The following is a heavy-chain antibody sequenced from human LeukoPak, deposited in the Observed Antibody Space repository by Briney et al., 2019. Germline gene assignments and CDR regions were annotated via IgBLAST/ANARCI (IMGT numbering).Heavy chain of an antibody. D-gene: IGHD3-3*01. CDR3: AKDGTYDFWSGYSI. CDR1: GFTVSSNY. V-gene: IGHV3-53*01. Sequence: AGGSLRLSCAASGFTVSSNYMSWVRQAPGKGLEWVSVIYSGGSTYYADSVKGRFTISRDNSKNTLYLQMNSLRAEDTAVYYCAKDGTYDFWSGYSIWGQGTMVTVSS. J-gene: IGHJ3*02. CDR2: IYSGGST.